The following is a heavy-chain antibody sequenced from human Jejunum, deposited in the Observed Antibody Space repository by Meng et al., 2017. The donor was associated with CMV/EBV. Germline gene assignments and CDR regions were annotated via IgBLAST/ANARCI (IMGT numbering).Heavy chain of an antibody. Sequence: KTSGVTFSAYAISWMRQAPGQGLEWMGRIIPVLGKPTYALKFQDRITITADKFTSTAYMELSSLRSEDTAVYYCATLPIFYYAMDVWGQGTTVTVSS. D-gene: IGHD2-21*02. CDR2: IIPVLGKP. CDR1: GVTFSAYA. J-gene: IGHJ6*02. V-gene: IGHV1-69*04. CDR3: ATLPIFYYAMDV.